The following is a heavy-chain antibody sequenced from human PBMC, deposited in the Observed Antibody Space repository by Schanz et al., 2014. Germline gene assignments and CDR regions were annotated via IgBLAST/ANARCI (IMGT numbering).Heavy chain of an antibody. Sequence: QVQLVESGGGLVKPGGSLRLSCAASGFTFSDYYMTWIRQAPGKGLEWVSDISDCGDSTHYADSVKGRFTISRDNAKNSLFLQMNSLSAEDTAVYYCAKVAPAATYLDSWGLGTLVTVSS. D-gene: IGHD2-2*01. CDR3: AKVAPAATYLDS. J-gene: IGHJ4*02. CDR2: ISDCGDST. CDR1: GFTFSDYY. V-gene: IGHV3-11*01.